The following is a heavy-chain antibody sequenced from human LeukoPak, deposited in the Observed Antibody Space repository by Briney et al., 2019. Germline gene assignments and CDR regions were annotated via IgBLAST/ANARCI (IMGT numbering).Heavy chain of an antibody. Sequence: GRSLRLSCAASGFTFSSYGMHWVRQAPGKGLEWVAVISYDGSNKYYADSVKGRFTISRDNSKNTLYLQMNSLRAEDTAVYYCAKERTVAGTENWGQGTLVTVSS. CDR3: AKERTVAGTEN. CDR1: GFTFSSYG. V-gene: IGHV3-30*18. D-gene: IGHD6-19*01. CDR2: ISYDGSNK. J-gene: IGHJ4*02.